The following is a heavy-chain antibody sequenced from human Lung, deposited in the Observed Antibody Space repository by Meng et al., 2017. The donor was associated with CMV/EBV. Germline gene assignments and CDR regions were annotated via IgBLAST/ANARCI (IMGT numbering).Heavy chain of an antibody. CDR3: ARVPYASGNYFQGPPRYFDL. J-gene: IGHJ2*01. D-gene: IGHD3-10*01. CDR2: TYFVGDT. Sequence: SETLSLXXTVSGASVRGPYWAWIRQSPLKGLEWLGSTYFVGDTKYNPSLKSRVTISLDTSQDLVSLTLASVTSADTAIYYCARVPYASGNYFQGPPRYFDLWGRGTXVTVSS. CDR1: GASVRGPY. V-gene: IGHV4-59*02.